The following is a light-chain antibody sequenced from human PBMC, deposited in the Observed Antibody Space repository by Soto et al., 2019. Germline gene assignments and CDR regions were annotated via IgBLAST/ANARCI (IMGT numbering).Light chain of an antibody. CDR2: DAS. Sequence: EIVLTQSPATLSLSPGERATLSCRASQSVSSYFAWYQQKPGQAPRLLIYDASNRATGIPARFSGSGSGTDFTLTISSLEREDFAVYYGQQRSNWPPLYTFGQGTKLEIK. J-gene: IGKJ2*01. CDR1: QSVSSY. V-gene: IGKV3-11*01. CDR3: QQRSNWPPLYT.